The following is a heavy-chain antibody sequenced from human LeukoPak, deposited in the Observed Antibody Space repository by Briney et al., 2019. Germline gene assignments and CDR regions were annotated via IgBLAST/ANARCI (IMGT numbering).Heavy chain of an antibody. Sequence: GASVKVSCKASVYTFTSYDINWVRQATGQGLEWMGWRNPNSGNTDYAQKFQGRVTMTRNTSISTAYMELSSLRSEDTAVYYCARATPVRYFDPTAHAFDIWGQGTMVTVSS. D-gene: IGHD3-9*01. CDR1: VYTFTSYD. CDR3: ARATPVRYFDPTAHAFDI. CDR2: RNPNSGNT. V-gene: IGHV1-8*01. J-gene: IGHJ3*02.